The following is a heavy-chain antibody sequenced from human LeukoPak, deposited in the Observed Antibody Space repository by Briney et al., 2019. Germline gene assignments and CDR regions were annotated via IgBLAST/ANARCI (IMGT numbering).Heavy chain of an antibody. V-gene: IGHV5-51*01. Sequence: GESLKISCKGSGYSFSTYWIAWVRQMPGNGLEWMGIIYPGDSDTRYSPSFQGQVTISADKSISTAYLQRSSLKASDTAMYYCARRDYASGSYYFDYWGQGTLVTVSS. CDR2: IYPGDSDT. CDR1: GYSFSTYW. D-gene: IGHD3-10*01. J-gene: IGHJ4*02. CDR3: ARRDYASGSYYFDY.